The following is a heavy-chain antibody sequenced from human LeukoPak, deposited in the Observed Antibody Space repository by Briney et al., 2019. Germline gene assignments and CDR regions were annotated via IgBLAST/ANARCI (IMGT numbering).Heavy chain of an antibody. J-gene: IGHJ5*02. CDR3: AKELIAAAVNWCDP. D-gene: IGHD6-25*01. Sequence: PGGSLRLSCAASGFTFSSYGMHWVRQAPGKGLEWVAFIHYDGSNKYYADSGKGRFTIPRDNSKNTLYLQMNSLRAEDTAVYYCAKELIAAAVNWCDPWGQGTLVTVSP. V-gene: IGHV3-30*02. CDR1: GFTFSSYG. CDR2: IHYDGSNK.